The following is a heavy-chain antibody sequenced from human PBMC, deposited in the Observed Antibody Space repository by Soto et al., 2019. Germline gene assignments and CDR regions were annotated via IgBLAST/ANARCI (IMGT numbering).Heavy chain of an antibody. CDR3: ARDDSGITTFDH. J-gene: IGHJ4*02. CDR1: GGSISSGNYY. CDR2: IYYSGST. Sequence: SETLSLTCTVSGGSISSGNYYWSWIRQHPGKGLEWIGYIYYSGSTYYNPSLKSRVTISIDTSKSQFSLNLTSVTAADTAIYYCARDDSGITTFDHWGQGTLVTVSS. D-gene: IGHD4-4*01. V-gene: IGHV4-31*03.